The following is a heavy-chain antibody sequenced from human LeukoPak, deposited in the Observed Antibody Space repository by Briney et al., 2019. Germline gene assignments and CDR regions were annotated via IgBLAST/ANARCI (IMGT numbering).Heavy chain of an antibody. CDR2: INWNGGKV. CDR3: AKALSSSFTGSSWEY. CDR1: GYTFDDYA. D-gene: IGHD6-6*01. J-gene: IGHJ4*02. Sequence: PGGSLRLSRAASGYTFDDYAMHWIRQAPGKGLEWVSGINWNGGKVGYADPVKGRFTISRDSAKSSLYLQMNTLRAEDMAFYYCAKALSSSFTGSSWEYWGQGTLVTVSS. V-gene: IGHV3-9*03.